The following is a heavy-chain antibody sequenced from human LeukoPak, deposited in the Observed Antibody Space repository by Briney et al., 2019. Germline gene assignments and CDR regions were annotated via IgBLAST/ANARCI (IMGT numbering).Heavy chain of an antibody. CDR3: ARDDYGSGSPFDY. CDR2: IYTSGST. Sequence: SETLSLTCTVSGGSISSGGYYWSWIRQHPGKGLEWIGRIYTSGSTNYNPSLKSRVTMSVDTSKNQFSLKLSSVTAADTAVYYCARDDYGSGSPFDYWGQGTLVTVSS. V-gene: IGHV4-61*02. D-gene: IGHD3-10*01. CDR1: GGSISSGGYY. J-gene: IGHJ4*02.